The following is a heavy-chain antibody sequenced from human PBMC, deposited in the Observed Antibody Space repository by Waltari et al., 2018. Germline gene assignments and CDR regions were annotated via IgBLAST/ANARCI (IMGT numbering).Heavy chain of an antibody. D-gene: IGHD3-16*01. Sequence: QVQLQESSPGLVKPSEPLSLTCTVSGGSITSDYWRWIRQPPGKGLEWIGFVYYSGKTNYNPSLKSRVTISVDTSKIHFSLNLSSVTAADTAVYYCARGGGTSYYYNMDVWGPGTTVTVSS. CDR2: VYYSGKT. CDR1: GGSITSDY. V-gene: IGHV4-59*01. CDR3: ARGGGTSYYYNMDV. J-gene: IGHJ6*02.